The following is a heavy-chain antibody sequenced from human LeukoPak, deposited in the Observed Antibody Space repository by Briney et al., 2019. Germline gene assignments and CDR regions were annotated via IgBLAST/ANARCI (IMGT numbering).Heavy chain of an antibody. V-gene: IGHV3-48*04. CDR3: VARGGWARFDY. CDR1: GFTFNSYS. J-gene: IGHJ4*02. D-gene: IGHD6-19*01. CDR2: ISDGTSTM. Sequence: GGSLRLSCAASGFTFNSYSMNWVRQAPGKGLEWVAYISDGTSTMYYTDSVKGRFTISRDDATNSLYLEMNSLRAEDTAVYYCVARGGWARFDYWGQGTLVTVSS.